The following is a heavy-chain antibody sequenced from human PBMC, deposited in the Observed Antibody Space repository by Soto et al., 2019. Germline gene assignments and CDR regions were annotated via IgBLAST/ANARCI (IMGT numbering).Heavy chain of an antibody. CDR1: GFTFSSYA. Sequence: GSLRLSCAASGFTFSSYAMSWVRQAPGKGLEWVSAISGSGGSTYYADSVKGRFTISRDNSKNTLYLQMDNLRADDTALYYCARERSRLDYWGQGTLVTVSS. V-gene: IGHV3-23*01. J-gene: IGHJ4*02. CDR3: ARERSRLDY. CDR2: ISGSGGST.